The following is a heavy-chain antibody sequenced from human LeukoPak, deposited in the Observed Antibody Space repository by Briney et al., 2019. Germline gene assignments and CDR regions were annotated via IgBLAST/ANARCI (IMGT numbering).Heavy chain of an antibody. CDR1: GFSLSSSGVG. CDR2: IYWDDGK. Sequence: SGPTLVKPTQTLTLTCTFSGFSLSSSGVGVGWIRQPPGKALEWLALIYWDDGKRYSPSLNSRLTITKNTSKNQVVLTMTNMDPVDTATYFCAQSVDGDRAFDIWGQGTMVTVSS. D-gene: IGHD4-17*01. J-gene: IGHJ3*02. V-gene: IGHV2-5*02. CDR3: AQSVDGDRAFDI.